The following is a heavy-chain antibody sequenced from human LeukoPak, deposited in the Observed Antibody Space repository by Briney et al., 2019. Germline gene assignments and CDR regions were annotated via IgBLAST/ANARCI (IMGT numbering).Heavy chain of an antibody. V-gene: IGHV1-69*13. D-gene: IGHD2-21*02. CDR1: GYTSTGYY. J-gene: IGHJ4*02. Sequence: GASVKVSCKASGYTSTGYYMHWVRQAPGQGLEWMGGIIPIFGTANYAQKFQGRVTITADESTSTVYMELSSLRSEDTAVYYCARGKTMVYCGGDCYRFDNWGQGTLVTVSS. CDR2: IIPIFGTA. CDR3: ARGKTMVYCGGDCYRFDN.